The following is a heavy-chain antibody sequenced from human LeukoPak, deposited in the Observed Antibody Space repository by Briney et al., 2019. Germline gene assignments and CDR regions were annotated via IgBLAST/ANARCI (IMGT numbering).Heavy chain of an antibody. J-gene: IGHJ4*02. D-gene: IGHD6-19*01. Sequence: GESLKISCKGSGYRFTSYWIGWVRQMPGKGLEWMGIINPGDSDTRYSPSFQGQFTISADKSTSTAYLQWGSLKASDTAMYYCARSISSGWSYIDYWGQGTLVTVSS. CDR3: ARSISSGWSYIDY. CDR2: INPGDSDT. CDR1: GYRFTSYW. V-gene: IGHV5-51*01.